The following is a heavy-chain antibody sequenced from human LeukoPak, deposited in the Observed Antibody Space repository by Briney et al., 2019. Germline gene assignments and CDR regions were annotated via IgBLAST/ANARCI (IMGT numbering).Heavy chain of an antibody. J-gene: IGHJ4*02. D-gene: IGHD6-6*01. Sequence: PGGSLRLXCAASGFTLSDYYMSWIRQAPGKGLEWVSYISSSGSTIFYADSVKGRFTVSRDNAKNSLYLQMNSLRAEDTAVYYCARVKAFGSARLDYWGQGTLVTVSS. CDR3: ARVKAFGSARLDY. CDR1: GFTLSDYY. V-gene: IGHV3-11*04. CDR2: ISSSGSTI.